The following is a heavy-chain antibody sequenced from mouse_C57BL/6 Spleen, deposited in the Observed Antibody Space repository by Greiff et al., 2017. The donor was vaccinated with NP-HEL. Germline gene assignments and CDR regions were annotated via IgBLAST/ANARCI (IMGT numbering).Heavy chain of an antibody. CDR2: ILPGSGST. V-gene: IGHV1-9*01. Sequence: QVQLQQSGAELMKPGASVKLSCKATGYTFTGYWIEWVKQRPGHGLEWIGEILPGSGSTNYNEKFKGKATFTADTSSNTAYMQLSSLTTEDSAIYYCARYQIYYGNYVGAMDYWGQGTSVTVSS. J-gene: IGHJ4*01. CDR3: ARYQIYYGNYVGAMDY. CDR1: GYTFTGYW. D-gene: IGHD2-1*01.